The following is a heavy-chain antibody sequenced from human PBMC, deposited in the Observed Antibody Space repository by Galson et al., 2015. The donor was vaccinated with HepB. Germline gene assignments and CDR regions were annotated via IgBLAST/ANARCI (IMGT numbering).Heavy chain of an antibody. V-gene: IGHV1-69*13. Sequence: SVKVSCKASGGTFSSYAISWVRQAPGQGLEWMGGIIPIFGIANYAQKFQGRVTITADESTSTAYMELSSLRSEDTAVYYCARGRTIRYGDYPYDWFDPWGQGTLVTVSS. CDR2: IIPIFGIA. CDR3: ARGRTIRYGDYPYDWFDP. D-gene: IGHD4-17*01. J-gene: IGHJ5*02. CDR1: GGTFSSYA.